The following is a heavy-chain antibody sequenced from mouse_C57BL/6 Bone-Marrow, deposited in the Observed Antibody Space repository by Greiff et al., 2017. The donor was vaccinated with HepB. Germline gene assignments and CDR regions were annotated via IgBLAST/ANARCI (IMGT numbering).Heavy chain of an antibody. CDR3: ARVYYGYDGGDY. D-gene: IGHD2-2*01. Sequence: VQVVESGGGLVKPGGSLKLSCAASGFTFSSYAMSWVRQTPEKRLEWVATISDGGSYTYYPDNVKGRFTISRDNAKNNLYLQMSHLKSEDTAMYYCARVYYGYDGGDYWGQGTTLTVSS. CDR1: GFTFSSYA. J-gene: IGHJ2*01. V-gene: IGHV5-4*01. CDR2: ISDGGSYT.